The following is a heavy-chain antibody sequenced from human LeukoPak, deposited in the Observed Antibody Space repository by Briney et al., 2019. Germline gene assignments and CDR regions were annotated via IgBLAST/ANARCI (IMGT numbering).Heavy chain of an antibody. CDR3: ARNYCSSTSCRHAWFDP. V-gene: IGHV4-39*07. Sequence: SETLSLTCTVSGGSISSSSYYWGWIRQPPGKGLEWIGSIYHSGSTYYNPSLKSRVTISVDTSKNQFSLKLSSVTAADTAVYYCARNYCSSTSCRHAWFDPWGQGTLVTVSS. CDR2: IYHSGST. D-gene: IGHD2-2*01. CDR1: GGSISSSSYY. J-gene: IGHJ5*02.